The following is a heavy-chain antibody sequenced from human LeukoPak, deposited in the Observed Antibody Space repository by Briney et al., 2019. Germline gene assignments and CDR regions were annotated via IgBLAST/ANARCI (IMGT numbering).Heavy chain of an antibody. V-gene: IGHV4-39*07. D-gene: IGHD6-13*01. Sequence: PSETLSLTCTVSGGSISSSSYYWGWIRQPPGKGLEWIGSIYYSGSTYYNPSLKSRVTISVDTSKNQFSLKLSSVTAADTAVYYCARDSSSWYFGVDYWGQGTLVTVSS. CDR3: ARDSSSWYFGVDY. CDR1: GGSISSSSYY. J-gene: IGHJ4*02. CDR2: IYYSGST.